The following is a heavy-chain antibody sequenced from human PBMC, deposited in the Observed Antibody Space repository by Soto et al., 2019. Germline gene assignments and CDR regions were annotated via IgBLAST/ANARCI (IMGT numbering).Heavy chain of an antibody. J-gene: IGHJ4*02. V-gene: IGHV4-34*01. CDR2: INHSGST. Sequence: QVQLQQWGAGLLKPSETLSLTCAVYGGSFSGYYWSWIRQPPGKGLEWIGEINHSGSTNYNPSLKSRVTISVDTSKNQFSLKLSSVTAADTAVYYCARSEVGPTSRVFDYWGQGTLVTVSS. CDR1: GGSFSGYY. D-gene: IGHD1-26*01. CDR3: ARSEVGPTSRVFDY.